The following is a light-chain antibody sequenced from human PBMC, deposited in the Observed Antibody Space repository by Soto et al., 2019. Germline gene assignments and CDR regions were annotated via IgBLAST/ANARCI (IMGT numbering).Light chain of an antibody. V-gene: IGLV2-14*01. CDR3: SSLTNADSHV. Sequence: QSVLTQPASVSGSPGQSITISCTGTSSDIGAYNYVSWYQQHPGKAPKLMIYEVTNRPSGVSNRFSGSKSGNTASLTISGLQALDEADYYCSSLTNADSHVFGTGTKVTVL. CDR1: SSDIGAYNY. CDR2: EVT. J-gene: IGLJ1*01.